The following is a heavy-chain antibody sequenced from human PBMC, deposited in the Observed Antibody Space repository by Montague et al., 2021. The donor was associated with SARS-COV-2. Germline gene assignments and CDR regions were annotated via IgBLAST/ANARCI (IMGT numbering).Heavy chain of an antibody. D-gene: IGHD2-21*01. CDR2: IKNSGST. J-gene: IGHJ4*02. Sequence: IKNSGSTNYNPSLKSRVTISVDTSKNQFSLKLSSVTAADTSVYYCARGSSILWWWAHYYWGKGTLVTV. V-gene: IGHV4-34*01. CDR3: ARGSSILWWWAHYY.